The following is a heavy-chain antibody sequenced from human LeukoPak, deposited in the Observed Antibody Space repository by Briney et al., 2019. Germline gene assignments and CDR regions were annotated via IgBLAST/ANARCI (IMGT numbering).Heavy chain of an antibody. CDR2: ISAYNGNT. J-gene: IGHJ5*02. Sequence: ASVTVSCKASGYTFTSYGISWVRQAPGQGLEWMGWISAYNGNTNYAQKLQGRVTMTTDTSTSTAYMELRSLRSDDTAVYYCARVNEYQLLSSGWFDPWGQGTLVTVSS. CDR3: ARVNEYQLLSSGWFDP. CDR1: GYTFTSYG. D-gene: IGHD2-2*01. V-gene: IGHV1-18*01.